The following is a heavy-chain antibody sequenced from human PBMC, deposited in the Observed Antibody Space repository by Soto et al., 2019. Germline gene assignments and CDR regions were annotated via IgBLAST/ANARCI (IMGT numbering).Heavy chain of an antibody. D-gene: IGHD3-9*01. CDR2: IYYSGST. CDR1: GGSISGGGYY. CDR3: ARDVYDISTGSHYYYYGMDV. Sequence: SETLSLTCTVSGGSISGGGYYWSWIRQHPGKGLEWIGYIYYSGSTYYNPSLKSRVTISVDTSKNQFSLKLSSVTAADTAVYYCARDVYDISTGSHYYYYGMDVWGQGTTVTVSS. V-gene: IGHV4-31*03. J-gene: IGHJ6*02.